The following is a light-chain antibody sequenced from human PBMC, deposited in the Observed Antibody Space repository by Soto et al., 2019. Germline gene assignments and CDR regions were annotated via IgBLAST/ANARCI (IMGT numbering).Light chain of an antibody. J-gene: IGKJ5*01. CDR1: QSVSSNY. V-gene: IGKV3D-20*02. CDR2: GAS. CDR3: QRRNIWPPVT. Sequence: EIVLTQSPGTLSLSPGESATLSCRASQSVSSNYLAWYQQKPGQAPRLLIYGASSRATGIPDRFRGSGSGADFTLTISRLEPEDFAVYYCQRRNIWPPVTFGQGTRLEIK.